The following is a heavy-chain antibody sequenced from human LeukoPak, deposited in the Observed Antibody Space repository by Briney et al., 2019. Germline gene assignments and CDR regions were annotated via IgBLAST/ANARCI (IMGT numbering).Heavy chain of an antibody. V-gene: IGHV4-59*01. Sequence: SETLSLTCTVSSDSINNFYWSWIRQPPEGGLEYIGYIYYSGSTNYNPSLKSRLTISIDTSKRQFFMKLSSVTAADTAVYYFAGLAGLTLIRGIKGYHSLDVWAKGPRSPSPQ. CDR1: SDSINNFY. J-gene: IGHJ6*04. CDR3: AGLAGLTLIRGIKGYHSLDV. CDR2: IYYSGST. D-gene: IGHD3-10*01.